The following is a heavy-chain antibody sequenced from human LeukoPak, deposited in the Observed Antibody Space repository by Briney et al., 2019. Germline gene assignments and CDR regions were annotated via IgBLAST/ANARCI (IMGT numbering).Heavy chain of an antibody. J-gene: IGHJ3*02. V-gene: IGHV1-18*01. Sequence: ASVKVSCKASGYTFSSYGISWVRQAPGQGLEWMGWISAYNANTNYVQKFQGRVTMTTDTSTSTAYMELRSLRTDDPAVYYCARAGIVVVVAAQGDVFDIWGQGTMVTVSS. CDR3: ARAGIVVVVAAQGDVFDI. CDR2: ISAYNANT. D-gene: IGHD2-15*01. CDR1: GYTFSSYG.